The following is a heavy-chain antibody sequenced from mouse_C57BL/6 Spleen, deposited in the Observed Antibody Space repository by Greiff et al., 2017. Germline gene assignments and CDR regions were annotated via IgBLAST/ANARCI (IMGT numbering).Heavy chain of an antibody. D-gene: IGHD1-1*01. CDR3: SRITTVDY. V-gene: IGHV6-3*01. J-gene: IGHJ2*01. CDR1: GFTFSNYW. Sequence: EVKLEESGGGLVQPGGSMKLSCVASGFTFSNYWMNWVRQSPEKGLEWVAQIRLKSDNYATNYAESVKGRFTISRDDSKSSVYLQMNNLRAEDTGIYYCSRITTVDYWGQGTTLTVSS. CDR2: IRLKSDNYAT.